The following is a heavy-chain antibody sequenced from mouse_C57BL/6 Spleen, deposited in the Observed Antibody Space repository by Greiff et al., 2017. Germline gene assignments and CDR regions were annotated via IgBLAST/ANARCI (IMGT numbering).Heavy chain of an antibody. Sequence: VQLQQSGAELVRPGTSVKVSCKASGYAFTNYLIEWVKQRPGQGLEWIGVINPGSGGTNYNEKFKGKATLTADKSSSTAYMQLSSLTSEDSAVYFCARYYYGSSHYYAMYYWGQGPSVTVSS. CDR1: GYAFTNYL. CDR3: ARYYYGSSHYYAMYY. V-gene: IGHV1-54*01. D-gene: IGHD1-1*01. CDR2: INPGSGGT. J-gene: IGHJ4*01.